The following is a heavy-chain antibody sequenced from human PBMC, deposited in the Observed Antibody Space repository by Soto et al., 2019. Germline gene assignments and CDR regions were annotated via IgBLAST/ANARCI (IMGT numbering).Heavy chain of an antibody. D-gene: IGHD6-13*01. CDR3: AKGFISSSWYTRDY. Sequence: EVQLVESGGGLVQPGRSLRLSCAASGFTFDDYAMHWVRHAPGKGLEWVSGISWNSGSIGYADSVKGRFTISRDNAKNSLYLQMNSLRAEDTALYYCAKGFISSSWYTRDYWGQGTLVTVSS. CDR1: GFTFDDYA. CDR2: ISWNSGSI. V-gene: IGHV3-9*01. J-gene: IGHJ4*02.